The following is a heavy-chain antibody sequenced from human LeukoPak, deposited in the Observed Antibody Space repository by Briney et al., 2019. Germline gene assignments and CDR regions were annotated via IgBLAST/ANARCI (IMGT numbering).Heavy chain of an antibody. CDR1: GGSFSGYY. Sequence: SETLSLTCAVYGGSFSGYYWSWIRQPPGKGLEWIGEINHSGSTNYNPSLKNRVTISADTSKNQFSLKLSSVTAADTAVYYCARVRPIAARRGGLDYWGQGTLVTVSS. J-gene: IGHJ4*02. CDR2: INHSGST. V-gene: IGHV4-34*01. D-gene: IGHD6-6*01. CDR3: ARVRPIAARRGGLDY.